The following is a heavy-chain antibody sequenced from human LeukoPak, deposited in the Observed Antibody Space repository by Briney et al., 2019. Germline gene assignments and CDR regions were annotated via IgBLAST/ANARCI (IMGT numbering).Heavy chain of an antibody. V-gene: IGHV4-59*01. D-gene: IGHD1-26*01. J-gene: IGHJ4*02. CDR2: IYYSGST. Sequence: PSETLSLTCTVSGGSISGYYWSWTRQPPGKGLEWIGYIYYSGSTNYNPSLKSRVTISVDTSKNQFSLKLSSVTAADTAVYYCARVFPGYSGSYTAPCYFDYWGQGTLVTVSS. CDR1: GGSISGYY. CDR3: ARVFPGYSGSYTAPCYFDY.